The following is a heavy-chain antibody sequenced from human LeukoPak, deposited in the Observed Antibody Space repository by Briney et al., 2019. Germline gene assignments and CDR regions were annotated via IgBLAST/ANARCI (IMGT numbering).Heavy chain of an antibody. CDR1: GFTFSSYA. CDR2: ISGSGGST. V-gene: IGHV3-23*01. CDR3: ARGPTPYSSGWDY. J-gene: IGHJ4*02. D-gene: IGHD6-19*01. Sequence: PGGSLRLSCAASGFTFSSYAMSWVRLAPGKGLEWVSAISGSGGSTYYADSVKGRFTISRDNSKNTLYLQMNSLRAEDTAVYYCARGPTPYSSGWDYWGQGTLVTVSS.